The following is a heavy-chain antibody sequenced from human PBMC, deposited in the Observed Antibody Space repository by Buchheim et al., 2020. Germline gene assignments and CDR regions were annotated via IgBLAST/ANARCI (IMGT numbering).Heavy chain of an antibody. Sequence: EVQLVESGGGLVQPGGSLRLSCAASGFTFSSYWMSWVRQAPGKGREWVANIKQDGSEKYYVDSVKGRFTISRDTAQNSLYLQMNSLRAEDTAVYYCAREVNDFWSGYYLYYYYGMDVWGQGTT. V-gene: IGHV3-7*01. D-gene: IGHD3-3*01. CDR3: AREVNDFWSGYYLYYYYGMDV. CDR2: IKQDGSEK. J-gene: IGHJ6*02. CDR1: GFTFSSYW.